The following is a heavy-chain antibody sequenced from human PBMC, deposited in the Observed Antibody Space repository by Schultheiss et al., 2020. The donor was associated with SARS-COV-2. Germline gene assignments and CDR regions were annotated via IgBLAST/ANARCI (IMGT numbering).Heavy chain of an antibody. CDR2: IRSKAYGGTT. V-gene: IGHV3-49*04. J-gene: IGHJ4*02. Sequence: GGSLRLSCTASGFTFGDYAMSWVHQAPGKGLEWVGFIRSKAYGGTTEYAASVKGRFTISRDDSKSIAYLQMNSLKTEDTAVYYCTRVDYYGPDYWGQGTLVTVSS. D-gene: IGHD3-10*01. CDR1: GFTFGDYA. CDR3: TRVDYYGPDY.